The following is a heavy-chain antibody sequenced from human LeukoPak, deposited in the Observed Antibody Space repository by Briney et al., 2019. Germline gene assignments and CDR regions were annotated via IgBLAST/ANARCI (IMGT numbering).Heavy chain of an antibody. D-gene: IGHD3-9*01. Sequence: GESLKISCQGSGYSFNNLWIGWARQMPGKGLEWLGLIFPGDSDTQYNPSFQGQVTISADKSVSTAYLQWSSLKASDTAMYFCARQYDLLAGPYYFDFWGQGTLVAVSS. V-gene: IGHV5-51*01. CDR1: GYSFNNLW. CDR3: ARQYDLLAGPYYFDF. J-gene: IGHJ4*02. CDR2: IFPGDSDT.